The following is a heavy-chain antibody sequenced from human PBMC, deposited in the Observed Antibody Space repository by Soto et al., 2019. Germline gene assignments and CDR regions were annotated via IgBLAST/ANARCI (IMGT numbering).Heavy chain of an antibody. CDR3: ARGQKEYYDSLTSLDV. V-gene: IGHV3-30-3*01. J-gene: IGHJ6*02. CDR1: RFTFSRHS. D-gene: IGHD3-9*01. CDR2: ISYDGTKK. Sequence: QVQLVESGGGVVQPGRSLRLSCAGSRFTFSRHSVHWVRQPPGKGLEWVAVISYDGTKKFYADSVKGRFTISRDNSKNTVLLQMTRLRVASTGVDYWARGQKEYYDSLTSLDVWGQGTRVIVSS.